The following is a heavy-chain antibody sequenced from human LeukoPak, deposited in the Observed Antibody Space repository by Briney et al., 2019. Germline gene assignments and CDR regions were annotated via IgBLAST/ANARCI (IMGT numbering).Heavy chain of an antibody. Sequence: ASVKVSCKASGYTFTDYYMHWVRQAPGQGLEWMGWINPNSGDTNYAQKFQGRVTVTRDTSISTACMDLGRLRSDDTAVYYCARAGVWDYSDSSGYHNAAFDIWGQGTMVTVSS. J-gene: IGHJ3*02. V-gene: IGHV1-2*02. CDR3: ARAGVWDYSDSSGYHNAAFDI. CDR2: INPNSGDT. D-gene: IGHD3-22*01. CDR1: GYTFTDYY.